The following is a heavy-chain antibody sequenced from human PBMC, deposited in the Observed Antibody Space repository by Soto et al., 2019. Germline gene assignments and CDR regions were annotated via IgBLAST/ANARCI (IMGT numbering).Heavy chain of an antibody. CDR3: AREWWDSGHAFDI. CDR2: IWYDGSNK. CDR1: GFTFSSYG. D-gene: IGHD2-15*01. V-gene: IGHV3-33*01. J-gene: IGHJ3*02. Sequence: GGSLRLSCAASGFTFSSYGMHWVRQAPGKGLEWVAVIWYDGSNKYYADSVKGRFTISRDNSKNTLYLQMNSLRAEDTAVYYCAREWWDSGHAFDIWGQGTMVTVSS.